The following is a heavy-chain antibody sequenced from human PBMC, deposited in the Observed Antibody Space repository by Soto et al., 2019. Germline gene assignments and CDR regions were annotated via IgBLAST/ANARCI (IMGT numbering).Heavy chain of an antibody. CDR3: ARDWVSRRWDI. Sequence: VGSLRLSCAASGFTFSSYSMNWVRQAPGKGLEWVSSISSSSSYIYYADSVKGRFTISRDNAKNSLYLQMNSLRAEDTAVYYCARDWVSRRWDIWGQGTMVTVSS. D-gene: IGHD2-15*01. CDR2: ISSSSSYI. CDR1: GFTFSSYS. V-gene: IGHV3-21*01. J-gene: IGHJ3*02.